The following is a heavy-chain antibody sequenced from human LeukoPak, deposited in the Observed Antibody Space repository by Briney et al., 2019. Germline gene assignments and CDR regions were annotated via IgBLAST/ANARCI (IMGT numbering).Heavy chain of an antibody. CDR2: ISAYKGNT. V-gene: IGHV1-18*01. J-gene: IGHJ4*02. D-gene: IGHD2-15*01. CDR1: GYTFTSYG. Sequence: SVKVSCQASGYTFTSYGISWVRQAPGQGREWMGWISAYKGNTNQAQTLQDRVTMPTDTYTNTASMSLRKLTAGETAVHLCPRECSGVYRLDYGGQGTLVTVSA. CDR3: PRECSGVYRLDY.